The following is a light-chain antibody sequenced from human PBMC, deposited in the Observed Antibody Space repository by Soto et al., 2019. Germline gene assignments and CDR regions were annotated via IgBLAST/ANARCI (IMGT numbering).Light chain of an antibody. V-gene: IGLV7-43*01. CDR2: STS. J-gene: IGLJ3*02. CDR3: LLYYGGALWV. CDR1: TGAVTSGYY. Sequence: QAVVTQEPPLTVSPGGTVTLTCASSTGAVTSGYYPNWFQQKPGQAPRALIYSTSNKHPWTPARFSGSLLGGKAALTRSGVQPEDEAEYYCLLYYGGALWVFGGGTKLTVL.